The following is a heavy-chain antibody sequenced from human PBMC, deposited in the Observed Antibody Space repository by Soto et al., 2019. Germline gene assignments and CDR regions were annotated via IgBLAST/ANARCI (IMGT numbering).Heavy chain of an antibody. J-gene: IGHJ4*02. CDR1: GYTFTSYA. CDR2: INAGNGNT. V-gene: IGHV1-3*05. CDR3: ARVTGWNYRYFDY. Sequence: QVQLVQSGAEEKKPGASVKVSCKASGYTFTSYAMHWVRQAPGQRLEWMGWINAGNGNTKYSQKFQGRVTITRDTSASTAYMELSSLRSEDTAVYYCARVTGWNYRYFDYWGQGTLVTVSS. D-gene: IGHD1-7*01.